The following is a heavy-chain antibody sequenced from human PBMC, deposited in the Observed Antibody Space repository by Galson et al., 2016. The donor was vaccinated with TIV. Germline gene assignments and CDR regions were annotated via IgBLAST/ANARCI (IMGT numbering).Heavy chain of an antibody. CDR2: IYSAGDT. CDR1: EITVSRNY. J-gene: IGHJ6*02. Sequence: SLRLSCAASEITVSRNYMSWVRQAPGRGLEWVSTIYSAGDTYYADSVKGRFTITRDNSKNTLYLQMSGLRTEDTAVYYCARDRYYDASGYYYYYYGMDVWGQGTTVTVSS. D-gene: IGHD3-22*01. V-gene: IGHV3-66*02. CDR3: ARDRYYDASGYYYYYYGMDV.